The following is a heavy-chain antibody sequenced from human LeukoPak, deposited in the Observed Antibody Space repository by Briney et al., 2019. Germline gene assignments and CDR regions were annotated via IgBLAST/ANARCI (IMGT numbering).Heavy chain of an antibody. D-gene: IGHD1-26*01. V-gene: IGHV4-4*02. CDR2: IYHSGST. CDR3: ARDAYSGSYHFDY. J-gene: IGHJ4*02. Sequence: SETLSLTCAVSGGSISSSNWWRWVRQPPGKGLEWIGEIYHSGSTNYNPSLKSRVTISVDKSKNQFSLKLSSVTAADTAVYYCARDAYSGSYHFDYWGQGTLVTVSS. CDR1: GGSISSSNW.